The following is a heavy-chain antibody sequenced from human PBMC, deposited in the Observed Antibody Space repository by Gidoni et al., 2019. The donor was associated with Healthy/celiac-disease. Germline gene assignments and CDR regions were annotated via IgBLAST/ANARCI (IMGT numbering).Heavy chain of an antibody. J-gene: IGHJ4*02. CDR2: IYTSGST. CDR1: GGSISSVSSY. CDR3: ARDGTYCSSTSCYFTFDY. V-gene: IGHV4-61*02. Sequence: QVQLQASVPGLVTPSQTLSLTCTVSGGSISSVSSYWSWIRQPAGKGLEWIGRIYTSGSTNYNPSLKSRVTISVDTSKNQFSLKLSSVTAADTAVYYCARDGTYCSSTSCYFTFDYWGQGTLVTVSS. D-gene: IGHD2-2*01.